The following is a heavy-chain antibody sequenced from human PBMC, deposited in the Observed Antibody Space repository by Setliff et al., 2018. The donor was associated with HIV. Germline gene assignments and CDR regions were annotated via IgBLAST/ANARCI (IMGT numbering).Heavy chain of an antibody. J-gene: IGHJ4*02. CDR2: ITNTGSST. CDR3: MYGGRTATTH. CDR1: GFTFSDYY. Sequence: GESLKISCAASGFTFSDYYLNWFRLAPGKGLEWISHITNTGSSTNYADSVKGRFTISRDNAKYSLHLQMNTLRVEDTAVYYCMYGGRTATTHWGQGTLVTVSS. V-gene: IGHV3-11*04. D-gene: IGHD4-17*01.